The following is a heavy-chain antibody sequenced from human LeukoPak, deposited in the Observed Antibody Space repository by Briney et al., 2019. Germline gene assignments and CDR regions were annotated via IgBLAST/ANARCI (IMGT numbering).Heavy chain of an antibody. J-gene: IGHJ4*02. Sequence: GGSLRLSCAAAGFTFSSYWMSWVRQAPGKGLEWVANIKQDGTEIYYVDSVKGRFTICRDNAKNSLFLQMNSLRAEDTAVYFCARDRALYDRTGYYYTEDDYWGQGTQVTVSS. CDR2: IKQDGTEI. V-gene: IGHV3-7*01. CDR1: GFTFSSYW. CDR3: ARDRALYDRTGYYYTEDDY. D-gene: IGHD3-22*01.